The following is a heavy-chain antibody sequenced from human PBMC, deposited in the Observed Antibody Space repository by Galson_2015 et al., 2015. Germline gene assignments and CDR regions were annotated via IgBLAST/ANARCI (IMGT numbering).Heavy chain of an antibody. CDR2: ISSTTTYI. CDR1: EFTFSSYY. J-gene: IGHJ4*02. Sequence: SLRLSCAASEFTFSSYYMSWVRQAPGKGLEWVSSISSTTTYIYYADSVKGRFTISRDNAKNSLYLQMNSLGAEDTAVYYCARQILDHDCWSGYYPTNFDCWGQGTLVTVSS. D-gene: IGHD3-3*01. CDR3: ARQILDHDCWSGYYPTNFDC. V-gene: IGHV3-21*01.